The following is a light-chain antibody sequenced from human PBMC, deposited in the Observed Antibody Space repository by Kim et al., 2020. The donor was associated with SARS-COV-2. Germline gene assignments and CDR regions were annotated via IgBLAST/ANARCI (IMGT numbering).Light chain of an antibody. CDR3: QQYNSWPPLT. V-gene: IGKV3-15*01. Sequence: VSPGESVTLSCRASQSVGSNLAWYQQKPGQAPRLLVFTATTRVTGVPARFSGSGSGTEFTLTITSLQSEDFALYYCQQYNSWPPLTFGGGTKVEI. CDR2: TAT. J-gene: IGKJ4*01. CDR1: QSVGSN.